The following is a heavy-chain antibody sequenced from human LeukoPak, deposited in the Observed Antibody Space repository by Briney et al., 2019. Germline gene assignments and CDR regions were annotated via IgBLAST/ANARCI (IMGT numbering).Heavy chain of an antibody. CDR1: GVTFSSYG. J-gene: IGHJ4*02. D-gene: IGHD5-24*01. V-gene: IGHV3-30*03. CDR3: ALRDGYNLYYFDY. CDR2: ISYDGSNK. Sequence: GGSLRLSCAASGVTFSSYGMPWVRQAPGKGLERVAVISYDGSNKYYADSVKGRFTISRDNSKNTLYLQMNSLRAEDTAVYYCALRDGYNLYYFDYWGQGTLVTVSS.